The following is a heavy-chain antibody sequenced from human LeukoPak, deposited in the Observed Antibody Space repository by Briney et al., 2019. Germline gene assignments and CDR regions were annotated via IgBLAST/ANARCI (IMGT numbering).Heavy chain of an antibody. V-gene: IGHV3-11*04. D-gene: IGHD2-21*01. CDR1: GFTFSDYY. J-gene: IGHJ4*02. Sequence: PGGTLRLYCAASGFTFSDYYMSWIRQAPGQGLEWVANISSSGNTRYYADPVKGRFTISRDNGKNSLYLQMNSLRAEDTAVYYCAWGGIAACDSGGQGTLVTVAS. CDR3: AWGGIAACDS. CDR2: ISSSGNTR.